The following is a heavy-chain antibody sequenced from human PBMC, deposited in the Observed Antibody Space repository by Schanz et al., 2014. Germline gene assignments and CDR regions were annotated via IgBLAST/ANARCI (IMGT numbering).Heavy chain of an antibody. CDR3: AKEGSIYWDRSVDY. J-gene: IGHJ4*02. CDR2: ISYDGNTK. CDR1: GFTFSFSG. V-gene: IGHV3-30*18. D-gene: IGHD1-26*01. Sequence: VQLVESGGGLVQPGGSLRLSCAASGFTFSFSGMQWVRQAPGKGLEWVTVISYDGNTKYYADSVKGRFTISRDNSKNTLYLQMNSLRPEDTAVYYCAKEGSIYWDRSVDYWGQGTLVTVSS.